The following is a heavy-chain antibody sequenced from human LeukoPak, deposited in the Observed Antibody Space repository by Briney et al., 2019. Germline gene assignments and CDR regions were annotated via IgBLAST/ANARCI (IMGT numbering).Heavy chain of an antibody. D-gene: IGHD6-19*01. CDR2: INPNSGGT. CDR1: GYTFTGYY. Sequence: ASVKVSCKASGYTFTGYYMHWVRQAPGQGLEWMGWINPNSGGTNYAQKFQGRVTMTRGTSISTAYMELSRLRSDDTAVYYCARGGEGSGWYGGYYFDYWGQGTLVTVSS. V-gene: IGHV1-2*02. J-gene: IGHJ4*02. CDR3: ARGGEGSGWYGGYYFDY.